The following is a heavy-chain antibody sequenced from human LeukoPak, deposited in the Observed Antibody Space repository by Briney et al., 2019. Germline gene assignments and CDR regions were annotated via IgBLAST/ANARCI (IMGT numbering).Heavy chain of an antibody. V-gene: IGHV1-2*02. CDR3: ASAQQLGNWFDP. D-gene: IGHD6-6*01. J-gene: IGHJ5*02. CDR2: INPNSGGT. CDR1: GYTFTGYY. Sequence: GASVKVSCKASGYTFTGYYMHWVRQAPGQGLEWMGWINPNSGGTNYAQKLQGRVTMTRDTSISTAYMELSRLRSDDTAVYYCASAQQLGNWFDPWGQGTLVTVSS.